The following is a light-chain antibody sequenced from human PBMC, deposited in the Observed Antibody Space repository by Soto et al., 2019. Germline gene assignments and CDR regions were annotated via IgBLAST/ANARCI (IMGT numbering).Light chain of an antibody. CDR1: QSVSTN. Sequence: EIVMTQSPATLSVSPGERATLSCRASQSVSTNLAWYQQRPGQAPRLLIYGASTRAAGVPARFSGRGSGTEFSLTISSLQSEDSAVYYCQQYSNWPPNTFGQGTKLEI. CDR2: GAS. V-gene: IGKV3-15*01. CDR3: QQYSNWPPNT. J-gene: IGKJ2*01.